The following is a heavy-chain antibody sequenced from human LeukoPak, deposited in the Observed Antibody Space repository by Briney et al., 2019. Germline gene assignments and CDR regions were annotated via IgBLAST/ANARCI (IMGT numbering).Heavy chain of an antibody. CDR3: AKDGAQAETGGVVY. J-gene: IGHJ4*02. CDR2: ISYDGSNK. V-gene: IGHV3-30*18. Sequence: GGSLRLSCAASGFTFSSYGMHWVRQASGKGLEWVAVISYDGSNKYYADSVKGRFTISRDNSKNTLYLQMNSLRAEDTAVYYCAKDGAQAETGGVVYWGQGTLVTVSS. CDR1: GFTFSSYG. D-gene: IGHD4/OR15-4a*01.